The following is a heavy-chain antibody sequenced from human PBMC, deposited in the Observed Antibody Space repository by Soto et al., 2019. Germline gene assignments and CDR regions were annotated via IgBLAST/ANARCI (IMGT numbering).Heavy chain of an antibody. CDR3: ARVYMITFGGVIVRDWYFDL. D-gene: IGHD3-16*02. Sequence: QVQLQESGPGLVKPSETLSLTCTVSGGSISSYYWSWIRQPPGKGLEWIGYIYYSGSTNYNPSLKSRVTISVDTSKNQFSLKLSSVTAAGTAVYYCARVYMITFGGVIVRDWYFDLWGRGTLVTVSS. CDR2: IYYSGST. CDR1: GGSISSYY. V-gene: IGHV4-59*01. J-gene: IGHJ2*01.